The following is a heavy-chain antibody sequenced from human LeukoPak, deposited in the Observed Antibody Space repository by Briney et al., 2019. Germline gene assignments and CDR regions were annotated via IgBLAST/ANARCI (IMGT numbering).Heavy chain of an antibody. CDR2: IYSGGST. J-gene: IGHJ3*02. V-gene: IGHV3-66*01. Sequence: GGSLRLSCAASGFTVSSNYMSWVRQAPGKGLEWVSVIYSGGSTYYADSVKGRFTISRDNSKNTLYLQMNSLRAEDTAVYYCARFKRITPHAFDIWGQGTMVTVSS. CDR3: ARFKRITPHAFDI. CDR1: GFTVSSNY. D-gene: IGHD3-10*01.